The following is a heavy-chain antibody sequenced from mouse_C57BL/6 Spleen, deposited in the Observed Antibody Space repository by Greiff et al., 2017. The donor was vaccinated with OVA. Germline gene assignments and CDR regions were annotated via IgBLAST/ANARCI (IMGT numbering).Heavy chain of an antibody. CDR3: ARSRVSTMGTGLAMDD. CDR1: GYTFTSYW. J-gene: IGHJ4*01. D-gene: IGHD2-2*01. Sequence: QVQLQQPGAELVMPGASVKLSCKASGYTFTSYWMHWVKQRPGQGLEWIGEIDPSDSYTNYNQKFKGKSTLTVDKSSSTAYMQLSSLTSEDSAVYYCARSRVSTMGTGLAMDDWGQGTSVTVYS. V-gene: IGHV1-69*01. CDR2: IDPSDSYT.